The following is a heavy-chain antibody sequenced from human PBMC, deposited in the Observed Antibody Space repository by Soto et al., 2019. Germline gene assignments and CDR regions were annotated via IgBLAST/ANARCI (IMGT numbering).Heavy chain of an antibody. Sequence: QVQLVESGGGVVQPGTSLRLSCEASGFIFNNYGMRWVRQAPGKGLEWVEVIWNDGSNYDYADSVKGRFTASRDNSKNQLYQQMNSLRDEDTAVYYRARDHGKVKVMDHWGQGTLVTVSS. CDR3: ARDHGKVKVMDH. V-gene: IGHV3-33*08. J-gene: IGHJ4*02. CDR1: GFIFNNYG. CDR2: IWNDGSNY.